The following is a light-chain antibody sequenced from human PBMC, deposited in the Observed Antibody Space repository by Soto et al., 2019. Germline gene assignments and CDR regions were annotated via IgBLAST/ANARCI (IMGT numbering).Light chain of an antibody. J-gene: IGLJ2*01. V-gene: IGLV2-14*03. CDR1: SSDVGGYNY. CDR3: SSYTSSSTWG. CDR2: DVN. Sequence: QSALTKPASVSGSPGQSITISCTGTSSDVGGYNYVSWYQQHPGKAPKLIIYDVNNRPSGVSNRFSGSKSGNTASLTISGLQAEDEADYYCSSYTSSSTWGFGGGTKLTVL.